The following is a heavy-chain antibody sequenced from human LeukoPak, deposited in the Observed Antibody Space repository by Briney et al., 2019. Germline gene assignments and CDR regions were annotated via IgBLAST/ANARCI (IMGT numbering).Heavy chain of an antibody. J-gene: IGHJ4*02. D-gene: IGHD2-2*01. CDR3: ARDSQYCSSTSCYADLDY. CDR2: IYYSGST. CDR1: GGSISSYY. V-gene: IGHV4-59*12. Sequence: SETLSLTCTVSGGSISSYYWSWIRQPPGKGLEWIGYIYYSGSTNYNPSLKSRVTISVDTSKNQFSLKLSSVTAADTAVYYCARDSQYCSSTSCYADLDYWGQGTLVTVSS.